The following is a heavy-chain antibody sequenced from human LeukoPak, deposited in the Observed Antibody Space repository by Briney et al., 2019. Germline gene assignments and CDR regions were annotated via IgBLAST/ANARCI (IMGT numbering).Heavy chain of an antibody. CDR1: GGSISSSGYY. D-gene: IGHD3-16*01. CDR3: ARETSQKGAHYMDV. Sequence: SETLSLTCTVSGGSISSSGYYWSWIRQPPGKGLKWIGYIYYSGSTSYSPSLRSRVTISVDTSKNQFSLKLSSVTAADTAVYYCARETSQKGAHYMDVWGKGTTVTISS. V-gene: IGHV4-61*08. J-gene: IGHJ6*03. CDR2: IYYSGST.